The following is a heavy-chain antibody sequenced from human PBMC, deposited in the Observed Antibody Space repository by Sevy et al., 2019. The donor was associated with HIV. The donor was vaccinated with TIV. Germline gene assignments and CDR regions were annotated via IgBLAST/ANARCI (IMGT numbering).Heavy chain of an antibody. Sequence: GGSLRLSCAASGLSVSRNYLSWVRQAPGKGLEWVSVFYAGGSTYYADSVKGRFTVSRDKAKNTWYYQMNSLRAEDTAVYYCASQLGIGAFDIWGQGTMVTVSS. J-gene: IGHJ3*02. CDR2: FYAGGST. CDR1: GLSVSRNY. D-gene: IGHD7-27*01. CDR3: ASQLGIGAFDI. V-gene: IGHV3-53*01.